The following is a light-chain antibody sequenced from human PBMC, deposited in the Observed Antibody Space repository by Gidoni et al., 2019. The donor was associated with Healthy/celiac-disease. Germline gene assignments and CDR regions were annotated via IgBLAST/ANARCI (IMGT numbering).Light chain of an antibody. J-gene: IGKJ2*01. CDR3: MQALQTPLT. V-gene: IGKV2-28*01. CDR1: QSLLHSNGYNY. CDR2: LGS. Sequence: DIVLTQSPLSLPVTPGEPASISCRSSQSLLHSNGYNYLDWYLQKPGQSPQLLIYLGSNRASGVHDRFSGSGSGKDFTLKISRVEAEDVGVYYCMQALQTPLTFGQGTKLEIK.